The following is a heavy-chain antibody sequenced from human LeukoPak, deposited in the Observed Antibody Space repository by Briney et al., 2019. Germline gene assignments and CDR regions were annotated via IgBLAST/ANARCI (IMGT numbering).Heavy chain of an antibody. CDR1: GYTLTELS. D-gene: IGHD3-10*01. Sequence: ASVKVSCKVSGYTLTELSMHWVRQAPGKGLEWMGGFDPEDGETIYAQKFQGRVTMTEDTSTDTAYMELNSLRAEDTAVYYCARPELLWFGDHPDYWGQGTLVTVSS. CDR2: FDPEDGET. V-gene: IGHV1-24*01. CDR3: ARPELLWFGDHPDY. J-gene: IGHJ4*02.